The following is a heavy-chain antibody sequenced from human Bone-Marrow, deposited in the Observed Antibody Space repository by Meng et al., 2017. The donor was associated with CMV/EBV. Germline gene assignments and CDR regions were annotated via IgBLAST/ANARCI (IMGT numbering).Heavy chain of an antibody. Sequence: LRLSCALTGDSVSSNSAAWNWIRQSPSSGLEWLGRTYYRSKWYNDYAVSVKSRITINPDTSKNQFSLQLNSVTPEDTAVYYCARAAALNWFDPWGQGTLVTVSS. D-gene: IGHD6-25*01. CDR3: ARAAALNWFDP. CDR1: GDSVSSNSAA. V-gene: IGHV6-1*01. CDR2: TYYRSKWYN. J-gene: IGHJ5*02.